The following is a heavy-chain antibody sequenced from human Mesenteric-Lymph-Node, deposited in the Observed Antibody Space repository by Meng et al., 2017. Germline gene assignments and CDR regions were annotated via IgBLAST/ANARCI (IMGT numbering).Heavy chain of an antibody. CDR1: GNTFATYY. CDR3: ARDPCAGGSCYSWFDP. J-gene: IGHJ5*02. Sequence: VALVQLGAEVKKAGASVKVSCKASGNTFATYYIHWVRQAPGQGLEWMGVINLISETTTYAQKFQGRVTVTRDTATSTVDMELSSLRSEDTAVYYCARDPCAGGSCYSWFDPWGQGTLVTVSS. D-gene: IGHD2-15*01. CDR2: INLISETT. V-gene: IGHV1-46*01.